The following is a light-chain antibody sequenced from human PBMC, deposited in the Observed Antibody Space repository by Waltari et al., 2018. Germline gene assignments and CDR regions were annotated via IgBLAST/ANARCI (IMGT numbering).Light chain of an antibody. J-gene: IGKJ2*01. V-gene: IGKV1-33*01. Sequence: LQMTQSPSSLSASVGDSVTISCQAGRDINSLNWYQQKPGKTPKLLINDAATLEIGVPARFSGRGCGTHGTFTIRRRRPEDVATYYGQQYDDVAPDAFGQGTKVEIK. CDR3: QQYDDVAPDA. CDR1: RDINS. CDR2: DAA.